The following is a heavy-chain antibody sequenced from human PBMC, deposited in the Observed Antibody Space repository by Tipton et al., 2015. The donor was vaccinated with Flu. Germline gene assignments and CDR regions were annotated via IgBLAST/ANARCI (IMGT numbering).Heavy chain of an antibody. Sequence: SLRLSCAASGFTFSNYAMSWVRQAPGKGLEWVSSISSSGGSTYYADSVKGRFTISRDNSKNTLYLQMNSLRADDTAVYYCAKLDPPYYYDSSGYYSNDYWGQGTLVPVSS. D-gene: IGHD3-22*01. CDR2: ISSSGGST. CDR1: GFTFSNYA. V-gene: IGHV3-23*01. J-gene: IGHJ4*02. CDR3: AKLDPPYYYDSSGYYSNDY.